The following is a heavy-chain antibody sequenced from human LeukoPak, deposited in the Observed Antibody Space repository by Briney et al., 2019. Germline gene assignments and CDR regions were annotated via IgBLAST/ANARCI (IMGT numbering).Heavy chain of an antibody. CDR1: GFTFSSYA. V-gene: IGHV3-30*04. Sequence: GGSLRLSCAASGFTFSSYAMHWVRQAPSKGLEWVAVISYDGSNKYYADSVKGRFTISRDNSKNTLYLQMNSLRAEDTAVYYCARQLGYCSSTSCTWGGYYFDYWGQGTLVTVSS. CDR3: ARQLGYCSSTSCTWGGYYFDY. D-gene: IGHD2-2*01. J-gene: IGHJ4*02. CDR2: ISYDGSNK.